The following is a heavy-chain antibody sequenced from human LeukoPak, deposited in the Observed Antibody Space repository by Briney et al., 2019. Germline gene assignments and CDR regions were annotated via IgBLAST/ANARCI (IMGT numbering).Heavy chain of an antibody. J-gene: IGHJ4*02. CDR2: ISYDGSNK. CDR3: AKDYVELDY. CDR1: GFTFSSYA. D-gene: IGHD1-1*01. Sequence: GGSLRLSCAASGFTFSSYAMHWVRQAPGKGLEWVAVISYDGSNKYYADSVKGRFTISRDNSKNTLYLQMNSLRAEDTAVYYCAKDYVELDYWGQGTLVTVSS. V-gene: IGHV3-30-3*01.